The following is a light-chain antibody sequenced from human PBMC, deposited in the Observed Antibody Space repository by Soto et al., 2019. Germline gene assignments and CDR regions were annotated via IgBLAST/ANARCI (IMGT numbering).Light chain of an antibody. CDR1: SSDVGGYNY. V-gene: IGLV2-14*01. CDR3: SSYISSSTLLYV. Sequence: QSALTQPASVSGSPGQSITISCTGTSSDVGGYNYVSWYQQHPGKAPKLMIYDVSNRPSGVSNRFSGSKSGNTASLTISGLQAEDEADYYCSSYISSSTLLYVFGIGTKLTVL. CDR2: DVS. J-gene: IGLJ1*01.